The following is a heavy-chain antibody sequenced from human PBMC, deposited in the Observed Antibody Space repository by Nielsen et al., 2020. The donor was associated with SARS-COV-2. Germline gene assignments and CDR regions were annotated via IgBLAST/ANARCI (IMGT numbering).Heavy chain of an antibody. V-gene: IGHV4-39*01. CDR1: GGPISSSSYH. J-gene: IGHJ4*02. Sequence: SETLSLTCTVSGGPISSSSYHWGWNRQPPGKGLEWIGSVYYSGSTYYNPSLKSRVTISVDTSKNQFSLKLSSVTAADTAVYYCASTNSSGSGSYFDYWGQGTLVTVSS. D-gene: IGHD3-22*01. CDR3: ASTNSSGSGSYFDY. CDR2: VYYSGST.